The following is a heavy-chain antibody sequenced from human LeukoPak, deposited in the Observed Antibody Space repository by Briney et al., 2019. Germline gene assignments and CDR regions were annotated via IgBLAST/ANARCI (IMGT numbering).Heavy chain of an antibody. CDR3: ARSRPFTKPVDY. D-gene: IGHD3-3*01. CDR1: GGSISSSSYY. CDR2: IYYSGST. J-gene: IGHJ4*02. Sequence: PSETLSLTCTVSGGSISSSSYYWGWIRQPPGKGLEWIGSIYYSGSTYYNPSLKSRATISLDTSKNQFSLKPSSMAPPDTAVYYCARSRPFTKPVDYWGQGNLVTVSS. V-gene: IGHV4-39*01.